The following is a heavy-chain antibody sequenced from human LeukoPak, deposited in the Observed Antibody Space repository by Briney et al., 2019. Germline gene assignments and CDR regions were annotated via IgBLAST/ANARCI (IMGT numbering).Heavy chain of an antibody. CDR2: INHSGST. V-gene: IGHV4-34*01. Sequence: PSETLSLTCAVYGGSFSGYYWSWIRQPPGKGLEWIGEINHSGSTNCNPSLKSRVTISVDTSKNQFSLKLSSVTAADTAVYYCAIHIVVVPAAKKKNWFDPWGQGTLVTVSS. D-gene: IGHD2-2*01. CDR3: AIHIVVVPAAKKKNWFDP. CDR1: GGSFSGYY. J-gene: IGHJ5*02.